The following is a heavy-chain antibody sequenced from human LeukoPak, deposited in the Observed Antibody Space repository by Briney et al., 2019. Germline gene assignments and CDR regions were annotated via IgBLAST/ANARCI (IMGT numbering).Heavy chain of an antibody. J-gene: IGHJ1*01. CDR3: ATCIAAAQIYFQH. Sequence: SVKVSCKASGGTFSSYAISWVRQAPGQGLEWMGGIIPIFGTANYAQKFQGRVTITADKSTSTAYMELSSLRSEDTAVYYCATCIAAAQIYFQHWGQGTLVTVSS. CDR1: GGTFSSYA. V-gene: IGHV1-69*06. CDR2: IIPIFGTA. D-gene: IGHD6-13*01.